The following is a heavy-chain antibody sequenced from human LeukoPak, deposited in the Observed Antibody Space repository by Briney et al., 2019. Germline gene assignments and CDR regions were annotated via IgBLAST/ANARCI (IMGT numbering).Heavy chain of an antibody. Sequence: ASVKVSCKSSGYTFTSYGVSWVRQAPGQGLEWMAWINPYNGNTDYVQNLQGRVTMTTDTSTSTAYMELRNLRSDDTAVYYCARGGITGTMWWFDPWGQGTPVTVSS. CDR2: INPYNGNT. V-gene: IGHV1-18*01. J-gene: IGHJ5*02. CDR3: ARGGITGTMWWFDP. D-gene: IGHD1-20*01. CDR1: GYTFTSYG.